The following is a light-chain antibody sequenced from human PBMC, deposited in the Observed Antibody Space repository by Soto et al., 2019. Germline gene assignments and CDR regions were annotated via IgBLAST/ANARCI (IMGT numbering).Light chain of an antibody. Sequence: QSVLTQPASVSGSPGQSITISCTGTSSDVGGYDYVSWYQHHPGKAPRVMIFDVSNRPSGVSSRFSGSKSGNTASLTISGLQAEDEADYYCSPYSSSSTNYLFGTGTKVTVL. V-gene: IGLV2-14*01. CDR2: DVS. CDR1: SSDVGGYDY. J-gene: IGLJ1*01. CDR3: SPYSSSSTNYL.